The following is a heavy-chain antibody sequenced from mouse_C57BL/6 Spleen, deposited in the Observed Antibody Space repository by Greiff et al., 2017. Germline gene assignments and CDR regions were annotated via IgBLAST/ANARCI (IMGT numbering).Heavy chain of an antibody. CDR3: ERQVPNTTVVPYPMHY. CDR1: GFTFSSQG. Sequence: DVMLVESGGDLVNPGGSLRLSCAASGFTFSSQGMSWVCQTSDKKLEWDATSSSGGSYTYYPDSVKGRFNISRDNAKNTLDLQMSSLKSEDTAMYYCERQVPNTTVVPYPMHYWGQGTSVIVSS. V-gene: IGHV5-6*02. D-gene: IGHD1-1*01. CDR2: SSSGGSYT. J-gene: IGHJ4*01.